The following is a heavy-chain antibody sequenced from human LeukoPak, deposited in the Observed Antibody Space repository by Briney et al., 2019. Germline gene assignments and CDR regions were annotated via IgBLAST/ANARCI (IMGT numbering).Heavy chain of an antibody. J-gene: IGHJ6*02. CDR2: LNPDGSTT. V-gene: IGHV3-74*01. CDR1: GFTFSRYW. Sequence: GGSLRLSCAASGFTFSRYWIHWVRQAPGKGLEWVSRLNPDGSTTSYADSVKGRFTISRDNAKNSLYLQMNSLRAEDTAVYYCARNSMIRGAGDGMDVWGQGTTVTVSS. D-gene: IGHD3-10*01. CDR3: ARNSMIRGAGDGMDV.